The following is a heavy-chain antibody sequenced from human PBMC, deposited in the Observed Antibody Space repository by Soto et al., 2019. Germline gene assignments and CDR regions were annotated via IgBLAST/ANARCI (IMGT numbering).Heavy chain of an antibody. CDR2: INHSGST. V-gene: IGHV4-34*01. CDR1: GGSFSGYY. D-gene: IGHD5-18*01. Sequence: SETLSLTCAVYGGSFSGYYWSWIRQPPGKGLEWIGEINHSGSTNYNPSLKSRVTISVDTSKNQFSLKLSSVTAADTAVYYCAVSRLRPNLDYWGQGTLVTVSS. CDR3: AVSRLRPNLDY. J-gene: IGHJ4*02.